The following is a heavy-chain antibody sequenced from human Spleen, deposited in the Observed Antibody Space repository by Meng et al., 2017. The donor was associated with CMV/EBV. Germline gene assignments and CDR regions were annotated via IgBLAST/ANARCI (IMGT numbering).Heavy chain of an antibody. CDR1: GGSFSGYY. V-gene: IGHV4-34*01. J-gene: IGHJ4*02. CDR2: INQSGIT. D-gene: IGHD6-6*01. CDR3: ARGRVEGRPYLAY. Sequence: GSLRLSCSVYGGSFSGYYRSWIRQPPGKGLEWIGEINQSGITNYNPSLKSRVTISVDTSKNQFSLILSSVTAADTAVYYCARGRVEGRPYLAYWGQGTLVTV.